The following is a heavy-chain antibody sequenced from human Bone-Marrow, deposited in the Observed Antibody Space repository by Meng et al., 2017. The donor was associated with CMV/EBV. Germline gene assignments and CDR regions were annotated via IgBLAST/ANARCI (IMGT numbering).Heavy chain of an antibody. D-gene: IGHD6-13*01. V-gene: IGHV1-2*02. CDR1: GYTFTGYY. CDR2: INPNSGGT. J-gene: IGHJ4*02. Sequence: ASVKVSCKASGYTFTGYYMHWVRQAPGQGLEWMGWINPNSGGTNYAQKFQGRVTMTRDTSISTAYMELSRLRSDDTAVYYCARGSPKYSSSWYYFDYWGQGTLVTFSS. CDR3: ARGSPKYSSSWYYFDY.